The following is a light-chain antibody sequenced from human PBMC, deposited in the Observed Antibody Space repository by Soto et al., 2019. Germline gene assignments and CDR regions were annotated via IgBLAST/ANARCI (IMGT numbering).Light chain of an antibody. J-gene: IGKJ1*01. Sequence: EIVMTQSPATLSVSPGERATLSCRASQTVSSKLAWYQLKPDQAPRLLIYGASTRATDIPARFSGSGSGTDFALTIGRLQSEDFAVYYCQQYNNWPPAFGQGNTVE. CDR2: GAS. V-gene: IGKV3-15*01. CDR1: QTVSSK. CDR3: QQYNNWPPA.